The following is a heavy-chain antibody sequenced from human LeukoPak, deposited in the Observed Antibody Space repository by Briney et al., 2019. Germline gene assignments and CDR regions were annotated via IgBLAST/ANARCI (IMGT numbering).Heavy chain of an antibody. J-gene: IGHJ6*02. CDR1: GYTLTELS. CDR2: FDPEDGET. V-gene: IGHV1-24*01. Sequence: ASVKLSCKVSGYTLTELSMHWVRQAPGKGLEWMGGFDPEDGETIYAQKFQGRVTMTEDTSTDTAYMELSSLRSEDTAVYYCATRRALRYGMDVWGQGTTVTVSS. CDR3: ATRRALRYGMDV.